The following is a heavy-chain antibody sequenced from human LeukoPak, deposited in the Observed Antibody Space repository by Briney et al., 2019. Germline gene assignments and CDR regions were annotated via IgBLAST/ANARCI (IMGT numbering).Heavy chain of an antibody. Sequence: GGSLRLSCAASGFTFSSYAMHWVRRAPGKGLEWVAVISYDGSNKYYADSVKGRFTISRDNPRNTLYMQMNSLRDEDTAVYYCAIMHGYYDGTGYWVQWGQGTLVTVSS. V-gene: IGHV3-30*04. D-gene: IGHD3-22*01. CDR3: AIMHGYYDGTGYWVQ. CDR2: ISYDGSNK. J-gene: IGHJ1*01. CDR1: GFTFSSYA.